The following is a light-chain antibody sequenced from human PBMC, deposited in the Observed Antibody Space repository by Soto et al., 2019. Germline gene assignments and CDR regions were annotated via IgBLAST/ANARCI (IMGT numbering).Light chain of an antibody. CDR2: GAS. V-gene: IGKV3-20*01. Sequence: EIVLRKSPGTLSLSPGAIATLSCRASQSVSSNNLAWLRQKPGQAPRLLIYGASSRATDIPDRFSGSGSGTDFTLTISRLEPEDFAVYYCQHYGGSPWSFDQGTKVDIK. CDR3: QHYGGSPWS. CDR1: QSVSSNN. J-gene: IGKJ1*01.